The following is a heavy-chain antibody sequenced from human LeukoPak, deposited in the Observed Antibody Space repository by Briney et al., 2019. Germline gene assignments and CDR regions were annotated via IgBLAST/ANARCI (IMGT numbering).Heavy chain of an antibody. CDR2: ISYDGRNN. V-gene: IGHV3-30*04. Sequence: GRSLRLSCAASGFTFSSYAMHWVRQAPGKGLEWVAVISYDGRNNYYADSVKGRFTISRDNSKNTLYLQMNSLRAEDTAVYYCARVGTTVTTFYHFDYWGQGTLVTVSS. CDR1: GFTFSSYA. CDR3: ARVGTTVTTFYHFDY. D-gene: IGHD4-17*01. J-gene: IGHJ4*02.